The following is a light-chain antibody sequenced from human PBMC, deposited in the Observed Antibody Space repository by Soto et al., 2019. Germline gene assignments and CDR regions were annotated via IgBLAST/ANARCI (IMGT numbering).Light chain of an antibody. J-gene: IGLJ1*01. Sequence: QSVLTQPAPVSGSPGQSITIACTGTSSDVGGYKYVSWYQHHPGKAPKLMIYEVSNRPSGVSNRFSGSKSGNAASLTISGLQAEDEADYYCSSYSSSILVFGTGTKVTVL. V-gene: IGLV2-14*01. CDR2: EVS. CDR1: SSDVGGYKY. CDR3: SSYSSSILV.